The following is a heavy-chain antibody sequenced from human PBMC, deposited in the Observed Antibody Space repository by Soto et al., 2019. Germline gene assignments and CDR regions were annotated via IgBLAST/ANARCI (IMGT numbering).Heavy chain of an antibody. J-gene: IGHJ6*02. Sequence: PSETLSLTCGVSGGSITSTNWWTWVRQPPGKGLEWIGEIHHSGSTNYNPSLKSRVIISVDKSKNQFSLKLSSVTAADTAVYYCARDRHGGTPQYYYHYYGMDVWGQGTTVTVSS. V-gene: IGHV4-4*02. CDR2: IHHSGST. CDR1: GGSITSTNW. D-gene: IGHD1-26*01. CDR3: ARDRHGGTPQYYYHYYGMDV.